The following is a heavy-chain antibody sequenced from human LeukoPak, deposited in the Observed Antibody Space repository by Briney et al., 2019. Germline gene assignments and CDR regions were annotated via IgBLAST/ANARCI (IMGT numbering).Heavy chain of an antibody. CDR2: IYYSGST. CDR1: GGSISSYY. J-gene: IGHJ6*04. CDR3: ARGSVGVVAATWALSYCGMEV. Sequence: PSETLSLTCTVSGGSISSYYWSWIRQPPGKGLEWIGYIYYSGSTNYNPSLKSRVTISVDTSKNQFSLKLSSVTAADTAVYYCARGSVGVVAATWALSYCGMEVWGKGTTVPVSS. D-gene: IGHD2-15*01. V-gene: IGHV4-59*01.